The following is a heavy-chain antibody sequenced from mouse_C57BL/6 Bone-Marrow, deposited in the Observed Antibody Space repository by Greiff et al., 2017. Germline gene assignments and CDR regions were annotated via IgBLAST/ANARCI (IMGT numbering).Heavy chain of an antibody. V-gene: IGHV1-66*01. CDR3: ARSSLRLDY. CDR2: IYPGSGNT. Sequence: QVQLQQSGPELVKPGASVKISCKASGYSFTSYYIHWVKQRPGQGLEWIGWIYPGSGNTKYNEKFKGKATLTADTSSSTAYMHLSSLTSEDSAVYYCARSSLRLDYWGQGTTLTVSS. CDR1: GYSFTSYY. D-gene: IGHD1-2*01. J-gene: IGHJ2*01.